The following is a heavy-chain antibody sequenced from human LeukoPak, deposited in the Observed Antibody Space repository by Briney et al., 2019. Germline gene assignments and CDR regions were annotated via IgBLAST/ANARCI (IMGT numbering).Heavy chain of an antibody. D-gene: IGHD6-19*01. CDR3: AQDYGSGWYYYFDY. V-gene: IGHV3-33*06. CDR2: IWYDGSNK. J-gene: IGHJ4*02. Sequence: GRSLRLSCAASGFTFSSYGMHWVRQAPGKGLEWVAVIWYDGSNKYYADSVKGRFTISRDNSKNTLYLQMNSLRAEDTAVYYCAQDYGSGWYYYFDYWRQGTLVTVST. CDR1: GFTFSSYG.